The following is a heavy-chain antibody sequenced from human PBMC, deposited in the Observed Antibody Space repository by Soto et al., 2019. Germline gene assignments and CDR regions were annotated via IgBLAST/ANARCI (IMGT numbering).Heavy chain of an antibody. CDR1: RFTFSTYE. CDR3: VRYCSSTLCNGVATRTFDY. D-gene: IGHD2-2*01. CDR2: ISSGGDTV. Sequence: GSLRLSCAASRFTFSTYEMHWLRQAPGKGLEWVSYISSGGDTVHYADSVKGRFTISRDNTRNSLYLQMNSLRDEDTALYYCVRYCSSTLCNGVATRTFDYWGQGTLVTVSS. J-gene: IGHJ4*02. V-gene: IGHV3-48*03.